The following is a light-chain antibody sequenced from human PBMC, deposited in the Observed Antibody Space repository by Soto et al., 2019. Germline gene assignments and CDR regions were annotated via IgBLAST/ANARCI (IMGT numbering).Light chain of an antibody. J-gene: IGLJ3*02. CDR3: CSYAGSYTSM. V-gene: IGLV2-11*01. CDR2: DVT. CDR1: SSDVGGYDY. Sequence: QSVLTQPRSVSGSPGHSVTISCTGTSSDVGGYDYVSWYQQHPGKAPKLIIYDVTERPSGVPDRFSGSKSGNTASLTISGLQAEDEADYYCCSYAGSYTSMFGGGTKLPVL.